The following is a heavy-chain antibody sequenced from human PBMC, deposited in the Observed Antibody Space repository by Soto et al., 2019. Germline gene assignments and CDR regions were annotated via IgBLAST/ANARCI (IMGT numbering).Heavy chain of an antibody. CDR2: IYSNGGS. CDR1: GDSIGTYN. J-gene: IGHJ6*02. Sequence: QVQLQASGPGLVKPSDTLSLTCTVSGDSIGTYNWGWIRQPPGKRLEWIGYIYSNGGSSYNPALTSRVTTPADTSTKQFSLRLSSVTAADPAVYSCVRQGIGALHGLVDVWGQGTTVTVSS. V-gene: IGHV4-59*08. CDR3: VRQGIGALHGLVDV. D-gene: IGHD1-26*01.